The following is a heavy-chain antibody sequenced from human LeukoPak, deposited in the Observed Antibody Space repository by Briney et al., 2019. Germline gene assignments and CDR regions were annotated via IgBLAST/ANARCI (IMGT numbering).Heavy chain of an antibody. D-gene: IGHD5-18*01. CDR2: ISGSGTSI. Sequence: GGSLRLSCAASGFTFNVYTMNWVRQAPGNGLEWVSSISGSGTSIYYADSVKGRFTISRDNAKNSLFLQMNSLRAEDTAVFYCARAEEGYTSRSDYYYYGMDVWGHGTPVTVSS. CDR3: ARAEEGYTSRSDYYYYGMDV. V-gene: IGHV3-21*04. J-gene: IGHJ6*02. CDR1: GFTFNVYT.